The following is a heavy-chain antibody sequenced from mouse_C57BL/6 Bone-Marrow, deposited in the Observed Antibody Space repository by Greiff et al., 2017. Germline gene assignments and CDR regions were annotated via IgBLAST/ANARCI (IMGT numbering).Heavy chain of an antibody. J-gene: IGHJ2*01. Sequence: EVQLQQSGPELVKPGASVKISCKASGYTFTDYYMNWVKQSHGKSLEWIGDINPNNGGTSYNQKFKGKATLTVDKSSSTAYMELRSLTSEDSAVYYCARSEDYDDYWGQGTTLTVSS. CDR2: INPNNGGT. CDR1: GYTFTDYY. V-gene: IGHV1-26*01. D-gene: IGHD2-4*01. CDR3: ARSEDYDDY.